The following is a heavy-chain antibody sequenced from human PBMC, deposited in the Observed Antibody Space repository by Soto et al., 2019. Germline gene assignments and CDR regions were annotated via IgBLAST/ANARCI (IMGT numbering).Heavy chain of an antibody. V-gene: IGHV1-3*01. CDR2: INAGNGNT. Sequence: QVQLVQSGAEVKKPGASVKVSCKASGYTFTRYAMHWVRQAPGQRLEWMGWINAGNGNTKYSQKFQGRVTITRDTSASTAYMELSSLRSEDTAVYYCATPSSGYYYYGMDVWGQGTTVTVSS. CDR3: ATPSSGYYYYGMDV. J-gene: IGHJ6*02. D-gene: IGHD6-6*01. CDR1: GYTFTRYA.